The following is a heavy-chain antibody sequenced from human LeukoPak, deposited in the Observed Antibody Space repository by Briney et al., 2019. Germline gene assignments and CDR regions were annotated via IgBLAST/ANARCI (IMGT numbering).Heavy chain of an antibody. J-gene: IGHJ4*02. Sequence: SETLSLTCTVSGGSISSGGYYWSWLRQHPGKGLEWIGYIYYSGSTYYNPSLKSRVTISVDTSKNQFSLKLSSVTAADTAVYYCANSEDGYNLGSFAYWGQGTLVTVSS. CDR1: GGSISSGGYY. CDR3: ANSEDGYNLGSFAY. D-gene: IGHD5-24*01. V-gene: IGHV4-31*03. CDR2: IYYSGST.